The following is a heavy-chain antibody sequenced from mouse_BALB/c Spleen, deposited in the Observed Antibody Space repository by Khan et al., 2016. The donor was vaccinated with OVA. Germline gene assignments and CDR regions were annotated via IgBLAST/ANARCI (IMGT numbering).Heavy chain of an antibody. CDR2: ISTYSGST. Sequence: QIQLVQSGPELVRPGVSVKISCKGSGYTFTDYAMYWVKQSHAKSLEWIGLISTYSGSTNYNQKFKGKVTMTVDKSSSAAYMELARLTSEDSAICYCARPAYDGYYDYWGQGTTLTVSS. CDR1: GYTFTDYA. J-gene: IGHJ2*01. D-gene: IGHD2-3*01. CDR3: ARPAYDGYYDY. V-gene: IGHV1S137*01.